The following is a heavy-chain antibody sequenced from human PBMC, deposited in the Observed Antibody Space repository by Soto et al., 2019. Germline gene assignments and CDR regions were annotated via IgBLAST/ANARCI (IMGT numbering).Heavy chain of an antibody. J-gene: IGHJ4*02. Sequence: SETLSLTCTVSGGSISSGGYYWSWIRQHPGKGLEWIGYIYYSGSTYYNPSLKSRVTISVDTSKNQFSLKLSSVTAADTAVYYCARVSIPRSFDYWGQGTLVTASS. CDR1: GGSISSGGYY. CDR3: ARVSIPRSFDY. V-gene: IGHV4-31*03. D-gene: IGHD2-21*01. CDR2: IYYSGST.